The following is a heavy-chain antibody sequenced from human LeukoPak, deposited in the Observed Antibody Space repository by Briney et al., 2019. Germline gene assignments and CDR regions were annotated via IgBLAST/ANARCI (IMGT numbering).Heavy chain of an antibody. CDR1: GGSISSSSYY. D-gene: IGHD1-1*01. Sequence: SETLSLTRTVSGGSISSSSYYWGWIRQPPGKGLEWIGYIYYSGSTYYNPSLKSRVTISVDTSKNRFSLKVYSVTAADTAVYYCARGGVQYSYYYMDVWGKGTTVTVSS. V-gene: IGHV4-30-4*08. CDR2: IYYSGST. J-gene: IGHJ6*03. CDR3: ARGGVQYSYYYMDV.